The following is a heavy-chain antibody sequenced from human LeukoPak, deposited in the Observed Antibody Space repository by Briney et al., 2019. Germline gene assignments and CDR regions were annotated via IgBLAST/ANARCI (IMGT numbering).Heavy chain of an antibody. CDR1: GGTFSSYA. CDR2: IIPILGIA. CDR3: ATLTHTTA. J-gene: IGHJ4*02. D-gene: IGHD4-17*01. Sequence: SVKVSCKASGGTFSSYAMSWVRQAPGQGLEWMGRIIPILGIANYAQKFRGRVTITADKSTSTAYMELSSLRSEDTAVYYCATLTHTTAWGQGTLVTVSS. V-gene: IGHV1-69*04.